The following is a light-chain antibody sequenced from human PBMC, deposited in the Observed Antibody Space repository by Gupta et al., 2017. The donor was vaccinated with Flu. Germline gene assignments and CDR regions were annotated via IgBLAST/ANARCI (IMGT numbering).Light chain of an antibody. CDR3: QQCADWPMT. J-gene: IGKJ5*01. CDR1: QTVGRF. CDR2: DAS. V-gene: IGKV3-11*01. Sequence: PATLSLSPGERATLSCRASQTVGRFLVWYQQKPGQAPRLLMPDASTRATGIPARFGGSGSGTDFTLTISSLEPEDLAVYFCQQCADWPMTFGQGTRVEIK.